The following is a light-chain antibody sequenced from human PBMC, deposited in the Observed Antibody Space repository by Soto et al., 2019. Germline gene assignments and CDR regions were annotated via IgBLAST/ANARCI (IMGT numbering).Light chain of an antibody. J-gene: IGKJ5*01. CDR2: AAS. CDR3: QQLNSYPPIT. Sequence: DVHLTQSPSFLSASVGDRVTITCRASQGISSYLAWYHQKPGKAPKLLIYAASTLQSGVPSRFSGSGSGTEFTLTISSLQPEDFATYYCQQLNSYPPITFGPGTRLEIK. V-gene: IGKV1-9*01. CDR1: QGISSY.